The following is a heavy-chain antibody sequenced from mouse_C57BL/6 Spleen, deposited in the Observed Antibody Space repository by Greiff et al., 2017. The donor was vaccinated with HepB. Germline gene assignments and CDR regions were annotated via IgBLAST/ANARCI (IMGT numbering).Heavy chain of an antibody. V-gene: IGHV10-1*01. Sequence: EVQVVESGGGLVQPKGSLKLSCAASGFSFNTYAMNWVRQAPGKGLEWVARIRSKSNNYATYYADSVKDRFTISRDDSESRLYLQMNNLKTEDTAMYYCVRHRYYMDYWGQGTSVTVSS. D-gene: IGHD2-1*01. CDR3: VRHRYYMDY. CDR2: IRSKSNNYAT. CDR1: GFSFNTYA. J-gene: IGHJ4*01.